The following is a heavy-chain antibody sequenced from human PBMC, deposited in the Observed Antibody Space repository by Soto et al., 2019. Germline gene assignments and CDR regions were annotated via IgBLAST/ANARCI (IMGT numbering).Heavy chain of an antibody. V-gene: IGHV3-9*01. CDR3: AKDSGRYDFYALAV. Sequence: EVQLVQSGGGLVQPGRTLRLSCEASGFTFDDYAMHWVRQAPGKGLEWVSGITWNGDTRDYADSVRGRFTISRDNSKNFVYLQMNTVRRDDTAMYYCAKDSGRYDFYALAVWGQGTTVTVSS. CDR1: GFTFDDYA. D-gene: IGHD3-3*01. CDR2: ITWNGDTR. J-gene: IGHJ6*02.